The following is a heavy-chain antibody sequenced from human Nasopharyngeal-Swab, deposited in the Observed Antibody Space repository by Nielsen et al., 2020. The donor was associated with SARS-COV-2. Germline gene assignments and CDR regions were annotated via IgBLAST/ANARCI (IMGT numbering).Heavy chain of an antibody. CDR1: GGSVSSGSYY. J-gene: IGHJ6*02. CDR2: IYYSGST. V-gene: IGHV4-61*01. Sequence: SETLSLTCTVSGGSVSSGSYYWSWLRQPPGKGLEWIGYIYYSGSTNYNPSLKSRVAISVDTSKNQFSLKLSSVTAADTAVYYCARDHYGSGSPSMDVWGQGTTVTVS. CDR3: ARDHYGSGSPSMDV. D-gene: IGHD3-10*01.